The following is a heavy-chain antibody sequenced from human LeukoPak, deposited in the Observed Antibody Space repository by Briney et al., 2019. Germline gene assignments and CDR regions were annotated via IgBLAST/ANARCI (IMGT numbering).Heavy chain of an antibody. V-gene: IGHV2-5*02. Sequence: VSGPTLVNPTQTLTLTCTFSGFSLSISGLGVGWIRQPPGKALEWLALIYCDDDKRYRPSLKSRLTITKDTTKNKRVLTMTNMDPVDTGTYYCAHRQYSISSRGVFDYWGQGTLVTVSS. D-gene: IGHD6-6*01. CDR1: GFSLSISGLG. J-gene: IGHJ4*02. CDR3: AHRQYSISSRGVFDY. CDR2: IYCDDDK.